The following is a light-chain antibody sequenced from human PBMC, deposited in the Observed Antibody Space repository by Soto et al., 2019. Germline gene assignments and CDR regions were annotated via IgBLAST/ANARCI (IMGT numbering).Light chain of an antibody. V-gene: IGLV1-40*01. CDR2: GNT. CDR3: QSYDSSLTGSV. Sequence: QPVLAQPPSVSGAPGQRVTISCTGSSSNIGAGYDVHWYRQVPGTAPKLLIFGNTNRPSGVPDRFSGSKSGSSASLAITGPQAEDESEYYCQSYDSSLTGSVFGGGTQLTVL. CDR1: SSNIGAGYD. J-gene: IGLJ3*02.